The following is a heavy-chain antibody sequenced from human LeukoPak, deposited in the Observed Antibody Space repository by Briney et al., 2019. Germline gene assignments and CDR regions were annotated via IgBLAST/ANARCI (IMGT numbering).Heavy chain of an antibody. CDR1: GFTFRSYG. Sequence: GGSLRLSCAASGFTFRSYGMDWVRQAPGKGLEGVAVIWYDGSNKYYADSVKGRFTISRDNSKNTLYLQMNSLRAEDTAVYYCARIYYDSSGYYSPLGYWGQGTLVTVSS. J-gene: IGHJ4*02. V-gene: IGHV3-33*01. CDR2: IWYDGSNK. D-gene: IGHD3-22*01. CDR3: ARIYYDSSGYYSPLGY.